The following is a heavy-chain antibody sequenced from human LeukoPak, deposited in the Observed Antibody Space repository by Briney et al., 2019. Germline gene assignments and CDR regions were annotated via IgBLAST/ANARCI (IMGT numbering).Heavy chain of an antibody. CDR3: ARVYYSSSYDYWYFDL. V-gene: IGHV4-59*01. D-gene: IGHD6-13*01. J-gene: IGHJ2*01. CDR2: IYYSGST. CDR1: GGSISSYY. Sequence: PSETLSLTCTVSGGSISSYYWSWIRQTPGKGLEWIGYIYYSGSTNYNPSLKGRLTISVDTSKNQFSLKLSSVTAADTAVYYCARVYYSSSYDYWYFDLWGRGTLVTVSS.